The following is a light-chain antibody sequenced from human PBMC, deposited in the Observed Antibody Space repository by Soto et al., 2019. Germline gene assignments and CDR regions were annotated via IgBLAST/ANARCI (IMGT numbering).Light chain of an antibody. J-gene: IGKJ4*01. Sequence: EIVLTQSPLSLPVTPGEPASISCRSSQNLLHSNGYNYLNWYLQKPGQSPQLLIYLGSNRASGVPDRFSGRGSGTDFTLTINRVEAEDVGLYFCAQGLATPFTFGGGTKVEI. CDR1: QNLLHSNGYNY. CDR2: LGS. V-gene: IGKV2-28*01. CDR3: AQGLATPFT.